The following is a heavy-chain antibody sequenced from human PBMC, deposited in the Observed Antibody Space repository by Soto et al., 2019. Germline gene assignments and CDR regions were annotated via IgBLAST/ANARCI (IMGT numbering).Heavy chain of an antibody. Sequence: VQLVESGGGLVQPGGSLRLSCAASGFTFSRDWMHWVRQAPGKGLVWVSRINCDGKRTDYADSVKGRFTISRDNAKNKLYLQMNSLRDEDTAVYYCVRSVTGSSCLFDCWGQGALVAVSS. V-gene: IGHV3-74*01. J-gene: IGHJ4*02. CDR1: GFTFSRDW. D-gene: IGHD6-13*01. CDR2: INCDGKRT. CDR3: VRSVTGSSCLFDC.